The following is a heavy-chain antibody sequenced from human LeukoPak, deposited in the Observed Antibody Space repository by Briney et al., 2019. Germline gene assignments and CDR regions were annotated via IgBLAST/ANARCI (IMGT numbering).Heavy chain of an antibody. CDR3: AKDEVFSSAWYFDY. CDR1: GFTFSSYW. Sequence: GGSLRLSCAASGFTFSSYWMSWVRQAPGKGLEWVANIKQDGSEKYYVDSVKGRFTISRDNSKNTLYLQMNSLRAEDTAVYYCAKDEVFSSAWYFDYWGQGTLVTVSS. CDR2: IKQDGSEK. V-gene: IGHV3-7*01. J-gene: IGHJ4*02. D-gene: IGHD6-19*01.